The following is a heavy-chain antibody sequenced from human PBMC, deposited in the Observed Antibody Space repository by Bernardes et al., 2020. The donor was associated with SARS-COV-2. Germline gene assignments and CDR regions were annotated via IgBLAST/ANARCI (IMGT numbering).Heavy chain of an antibody. CDR3: ARDLTVTTGSDYYYGMDV. CDR1: GYTFTNYY. J-gene: IGHJ6*01. D-gene: IGHD4-17*01. Sequence: ASVKVSCKASGYTFTNYYMHWVRQAPGQGLEWMGIITPSGGSTSYAQKFQGRVTMTRDTSTSTVYMELSSLRSEDTAVYYCARDLTVTTGSDYYYGMDVWGQGTTVTGSS. V-gene: IGHV1-46*01. CDR2: ITPSGGST.